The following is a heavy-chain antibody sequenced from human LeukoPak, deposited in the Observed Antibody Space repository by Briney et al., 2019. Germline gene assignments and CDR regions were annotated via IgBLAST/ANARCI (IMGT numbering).Heavy chain of an antibody. CDR3: ARTYYYDSSRDAFDI. V-gene: IGHV3-21*01. CDR2: ISTSSTYI. J-gene: IGHJ3*02. D-gene: IGHD3-22*01. CDR1: GFTLSSYS. Sequence: TGGSLRLSCAASGFTLSSYSMNWVRQAPGKGLEWVSSISTSSTYIYYADSVKGRFTISRDNAKNSLYLQVNSLRAEDTAVYYCARTYYYDSSRDAFDIWGQGTMVTVSS.